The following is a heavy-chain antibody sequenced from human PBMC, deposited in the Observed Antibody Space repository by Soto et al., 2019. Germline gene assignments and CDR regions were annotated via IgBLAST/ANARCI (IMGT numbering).Heavy chain of an antibody. J-gene: IGHJ6*02. CDR3: AKRVCGGDCYDYYGMDV. CDR2: ISYDGSNK. D-gene: IGHD2-21*02. Sequence: QPGGSLRLSCSASGFTFSSYGMHWVRQAPGKGLEWVAVISYDGSNKYYADSVKGRFTISRDNSKNTLYLQMNSLRAEDTAVYYCAKRVCGGDCYDYYGMDVWGQGTTVTVSS. V-gene: IGHV3-30*18. CDR1: GFTFSSYG.